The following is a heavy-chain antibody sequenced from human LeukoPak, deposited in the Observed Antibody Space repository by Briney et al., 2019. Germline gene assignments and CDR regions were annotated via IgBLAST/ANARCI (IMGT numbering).Heavy chain of an antibody. CDR3: AKDEAEPYYYDSSGYCDY. V-gene: IGHV3-30*18. Sequence: GGSLRLSCAASGSTFSSYGMHWVRQAPGEGLEWVAVISYDGSNKYYADSVKGRFTISRDNSKNTLYLQMNSLRAEDTAVYYCAKDEAEPYYYDSSGYCDYWGQGTLVTVSS. D-gene: IGHD3-22*01. J-gene: IGHJ4*02. CDR2: ISYDGSNK. CDR1: GSTFSSYG.